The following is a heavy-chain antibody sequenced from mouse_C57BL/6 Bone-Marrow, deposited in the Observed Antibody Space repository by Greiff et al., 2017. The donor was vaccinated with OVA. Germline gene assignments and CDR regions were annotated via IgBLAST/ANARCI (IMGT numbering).Heavy chain of an antibody. CDR3: AKGGVYYYGNSWYFDV. V-gene: IGHV1-55*01. CDR2: IYPGSGST. J-gene: IGHJ1*03. D-gene: IGHD1-1*01. CDR1: GYTFTSYW. Sequence: QVQLQQPGAELVKPGASVKMSCKASGYTFTSYWITWVKQRPGQGLEWIGDIYPGSGSTNYNEKFKSKATLTVDTSSSTAYRKVNSVTCKDTAVYYCAKGGVYYYGNSWYFDVWGTGTTVTVSS.